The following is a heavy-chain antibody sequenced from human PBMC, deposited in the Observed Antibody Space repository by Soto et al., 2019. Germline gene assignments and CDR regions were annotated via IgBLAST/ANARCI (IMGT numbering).Heavy chain of an antibody. V-gene: IGHV1-18*01. CDR3: ASERQLVGVGYYYSLDV. Sequence: ASEKVSFTAPGCTFTTYSMNWVRQAPGHRLAWMGRSNATNGDTNYAQEPPGRLTLATDTSTTTAYVEVASLRSDDTAVYYCASERQLVGVGYYYSLDVWGQGTTVSVSS. J-gene: IGHJ6*02. D-gene: IGHD6-6*01. CDR2: SNATNGDT. CDR1: GCTFTTYS.